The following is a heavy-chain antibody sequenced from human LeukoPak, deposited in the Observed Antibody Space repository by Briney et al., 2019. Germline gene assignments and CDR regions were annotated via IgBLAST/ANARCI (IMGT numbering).Heavy chain of an antibody. Sequence: SETLTLTCAVYGGTFSGYYWSWIRQPPGKGLEWIGEINHSGSTNYNPSLKSRVTISVDTSKNQFSLKLSSVTAADTAVYYCARRGGYYYGSGSYRNWFDPWGQGTLVTVSS. CDR2: INHSGST. CDR1: GGTFSGYY. V-gene: IGHV4-34*01. J-gene: IGHJ5*02. CDR3: ARRGGYYYGSGSYRNWFDP. D-gene: IGHD3-10*01.